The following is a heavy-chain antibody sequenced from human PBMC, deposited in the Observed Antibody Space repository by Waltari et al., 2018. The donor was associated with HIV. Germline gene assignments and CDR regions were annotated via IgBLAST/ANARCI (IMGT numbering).Heavy chain of an antibody. CDR1: GSSFRSYE. Sequence: EVQLLESGGGLVWHGGSLRLSCAPSGSSFRSYELRWLRQAPGKGLEWVSAISGSGGSTYYADSVKGRFTISRDNSKNTLYLQMNSLRAEDTAVYYCAKLTYYFDSSGYYPRFYFDYWGQGTLGTVSS. CDR2: ISGSGGST. V-gene: IGHV3-23*01. CDR3: AKLTYYFDSSGYYPRFYFDY. D-gene: IGHD3-22*01. J-gene: IGHJ4*02.